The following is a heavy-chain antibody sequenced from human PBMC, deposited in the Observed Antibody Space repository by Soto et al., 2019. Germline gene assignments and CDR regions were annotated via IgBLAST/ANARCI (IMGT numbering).Heavy chain of an antibody. V-gene: IGHV3-33*01. Sequence: QVQLVESGGGVVQPGRSLRLSCAASGFTFSSYGMHWVRQAPGKGLEWVAVIWYDGSNKYYADSVKGRFTISRDNSKNTLYLQMNSLRAEDTAVYYCARDEGGIAARLGTFDSWGQGTLVTVSS. CDR3: ARDEGGIAARLGTFDS. CDR2: IWYDGSNK. J-gene: IGHJ4*02. CDR1: GFTFSSYG. D-gene: IGHD6-6*01.